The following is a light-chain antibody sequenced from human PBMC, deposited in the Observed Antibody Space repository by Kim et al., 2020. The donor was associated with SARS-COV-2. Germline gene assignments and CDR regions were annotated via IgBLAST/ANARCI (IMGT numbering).Light chain of an antibody. CDR1: RSVPTN. J-gene: IGKJ4*01. V-gene: IGKV3-15*01. Sequence: SPGQTATLSCRASRSVPTNVAWYQHKPGQTPRLLIYDTSTRATDIPARFSGSGSGTDFTLTISGLQSEDFAVYYCQQYNNWPPLTVGGGTKVDIK. CDR2: DTS. CDR3: QQYNNWPPLT.